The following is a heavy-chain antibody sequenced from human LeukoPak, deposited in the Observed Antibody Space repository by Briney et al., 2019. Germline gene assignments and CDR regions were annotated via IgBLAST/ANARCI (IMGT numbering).Heavy chain of an antibody. D-gene: IGHD2-15*01. CDR2: ISYDGSNK. CDR3: AKDGAYCSGGSCYYNWFDP. J-gene: IGHJ5*02. Sequence: PGRYLRLSCAASGFTFSSYGMHWVRQAPGKGLEWVAVISYDGSNKYYADSVKGRFTISRDNSKNTLYLQMNSLRAEDTAVYYCAKDGAYCSGGSCYYNWFDPWGKGTLVTVSS. V-gene: IGHV3-30*18. CDR1: GFTFSSYG.